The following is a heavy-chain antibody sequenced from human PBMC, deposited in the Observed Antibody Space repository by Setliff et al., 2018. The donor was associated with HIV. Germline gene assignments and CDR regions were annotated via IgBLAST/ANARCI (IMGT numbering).Heavy chain of an antibody. CDR2: ISGNNGNT. V-gene: IGHV1-18*01. D-gene: IGHD3-9*01. CDR3: ARSGFLTALDSYDV. CDR1: GYILSHFG. J-gene: IGHJ3*01. Sequence: ASVKVSCKASGYILSHFGTTWVRQAPGQGLEWMGWISGNNGNTKYAQKFQDRVTITTDTSTSTHYLELRSLRFDDTAVYYCARSGFLTALDSYDVWGQGTMVTVSS.